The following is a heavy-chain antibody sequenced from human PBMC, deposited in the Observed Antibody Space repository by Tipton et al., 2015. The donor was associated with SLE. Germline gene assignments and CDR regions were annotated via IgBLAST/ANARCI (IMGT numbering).Heavy chain of an antibody. CDR1: GGSFSGHY. J-gene: IGHJ4*02. Sequence: TLSLTCAVYGGSFSGHYWSWIRQPPGKGLEWIGEINQSGSTNYNPSLKSRLIMSVDASKNQFSLKLSSVTAADTAVYYCAGAWQGYCSGGTCYVLVYWGQGTLVTVSS. D-gene: IGHD2-15*01. V-gene: IGHV4-34*01. CDR2: INQSGST. CDR3: AGAWQGYCSGGTCYVLVY.